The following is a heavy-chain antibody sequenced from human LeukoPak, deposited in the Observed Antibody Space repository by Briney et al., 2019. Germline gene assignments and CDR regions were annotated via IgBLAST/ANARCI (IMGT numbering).Heavy chain of an antibody. V-gene: IGHV3-30*04. CDR3: ARDGHGTLPFDY. Sequence: GGSLRLSCAASGFTFSSYAMHWVRQAPGKGLEWVAVISYDGSNKYYADSVKGRFTISRDNSKNTLYLQMNSLRAEDTAVYYCARDGHGTLPFDYWGQGTLVTVSS. J-gene: IGHJ4*02. CDR2: ISYDGSNK. CDR1: GFTFSSYA. D-gene: IGHD1-26*01.